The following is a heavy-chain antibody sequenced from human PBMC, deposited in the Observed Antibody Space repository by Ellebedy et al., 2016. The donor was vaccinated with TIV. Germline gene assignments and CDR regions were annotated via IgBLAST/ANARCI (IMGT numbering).Heavy chain of an antibody. Sequence: SETLSLXCNVSGDSISNNDYYWSWIRQHPGKGLEWIGYIHHSGSAFYSPALESRSTISVDTSKNQFSLKLISVTAADTAVYYCAREEVMGGVPHFTSWGQGTLVTVSS. CDR2: IHHSGSA. D-gene: IGHD3-16*01. CDR1: GDSISNNDYY. J-gene: IGHJ4*02. V-gene: IGHV4-31*03. CDR3: AREEVMGGVPHFTS.